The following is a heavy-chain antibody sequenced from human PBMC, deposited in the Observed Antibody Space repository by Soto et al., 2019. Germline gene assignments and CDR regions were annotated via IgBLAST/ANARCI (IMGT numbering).Heavy chain of an antibody. Sequence: GGSLRLSCAASGFTFSSYAMSWVRQAPGKGLEWVSAISGSGGSTYYADSVKGRFTISRDNSKNTLYLQMNSLRAEDTAVYYCAKGETYYYDSSGYYLSAFDIWGQGTMVTVSS. CDR3: AKGETYYYDSSGYYLSAFDI. CDR2: ISGSGGST. V-gene: IGHV3-23*01. D-gene: IGHD3-22*01. J-gene: IGHJ3*02. CDR1: GFTFSSYA.